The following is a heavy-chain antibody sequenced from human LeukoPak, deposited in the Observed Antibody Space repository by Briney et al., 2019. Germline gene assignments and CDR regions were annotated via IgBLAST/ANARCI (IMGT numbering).Heavy chain of an antibody. Sequence: GGSLRLSCAASGFIFSNYAMTWVRQAPGKGLEWVSTISDSGGATHYADSVKGRFTISRDSSKNTLYLQMISLRAEDTAVYYCAKDVVAGLWYFYGLDVWGQGTTVTVSS. V-gene: IGHV3-23*01. CDR1: GFIFSNYA. D-gene: IGHD6-19*01. J-gene: IGHJ6*02. CDR3: AKDVVAGLWYFYGLDV. CDR2: ISDSGGAT.